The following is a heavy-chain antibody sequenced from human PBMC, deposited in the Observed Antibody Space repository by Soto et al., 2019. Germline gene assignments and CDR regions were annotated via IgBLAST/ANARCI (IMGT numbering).Heavy chain of an antibody. CDR1: GFSLRTTGVA. J-gene: IGHJ4*02. Sequence: QITLRESGPPLVKPTQTLTLTCSFSGFSLRTTGVAVGWIRQPPGKALEWLAHIYWDGDKRYTPSLKSRLTVTKDTSRNQVVLTMTNMDPVDIATYDCAHSSGVTGYYGYWGQGGLVTVSA. CDR2: IYWDGDK. V-gene: IGHV2-5*02. CDR3: AHSSGVTGYYGY. D-gene: IGHD3-9*01.